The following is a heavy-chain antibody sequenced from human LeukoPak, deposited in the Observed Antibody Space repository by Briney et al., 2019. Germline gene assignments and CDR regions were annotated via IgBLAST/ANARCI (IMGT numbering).Heavy chain of an antibody. CDR1: GYTFTGYY. V-gene: IGHV1-2*02. Sequence: ASVKASCKASGYTFTGYYMHWVRQAPGQGLEWMGWINPNSGGTNYAQKFQGRVTMTRDTSISTAYMELSRLRSDDTAVYYCARGISRWLTNWFDPWGQGTLVTVSS. J-gene: IGHJ5*02. D-gene: IGHD4-23*01. CDR2: INPNSGGT. CDR3: ARGISRWLTNWFDP.